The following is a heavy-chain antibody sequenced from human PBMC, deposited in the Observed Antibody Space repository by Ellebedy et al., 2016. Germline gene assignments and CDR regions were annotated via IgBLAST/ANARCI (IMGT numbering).Heavy chain of an antibody. J-gene: IGHJ4*02. D-gene: IGHD4-23*01. CDR2: ISGTSNTI. CDR3: AGKGGNSAAFDY. V-gene: IGHV3-11*01. CDR1: GFAFSDFY. Sequence: GGSLRLSCATSGFAFSDFYMSWVRQAPGKGLEWVSYISGTSNTIYYADSVKGRFTVSRDNAKNSLYLQMNSLRDGDTDVYYCAGKGGNSAAFDYWGQGTLVIVSS.